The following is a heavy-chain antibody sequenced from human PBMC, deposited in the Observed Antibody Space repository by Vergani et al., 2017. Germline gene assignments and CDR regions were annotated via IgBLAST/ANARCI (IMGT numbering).Heavy chain of an antibody. D-gene: IGHD6-13*01. CDR3: ASAGRSSWSFDY. V-gene: IGHV4-59*01. CDR1: GGSISSYY. J-gene: IGHJ4*02. Sequence: QVQLQESGPGLVKPSETLSLTCTVSGGSISSYYWSWIRQPPGKGLEWIGYIYYSGSTNYTPSLKSRVTISVDTSKNQFSLKLSSVTAADTAVYYCASAGRSSWSFDYWGQGTLVTVSS. CDR2: IYYSGST.